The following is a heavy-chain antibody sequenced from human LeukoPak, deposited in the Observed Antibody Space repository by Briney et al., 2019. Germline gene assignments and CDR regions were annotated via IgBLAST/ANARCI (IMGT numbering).Heavy chain of an antibody. Sequence: PGGSLRLSCEASGFTFSSYTIHWVRQAPGKGLEWVAVISYDGRNKHYPDSVKGRFTISRDISTDTLWLQMDSLRTEDTAVYYCAKGPLRGTAAAIDYWGQGTLVTVSS. D-gene: IGHD2-2*01. CDR2: ISYDGRNK. V-gene: IGHV3-30*18. J-gene: IGHJ4*02. CDR3: AKGPLRGTAAAIDY. CDR1: GFTFSSYT.